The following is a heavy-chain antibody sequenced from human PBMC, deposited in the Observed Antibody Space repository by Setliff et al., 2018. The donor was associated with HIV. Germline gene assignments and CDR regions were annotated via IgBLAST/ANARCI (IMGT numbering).Heavy chain of an antibody. D-gene: IGHD2-8*01. CDR2: IFYTESTNYTPSIKST. CDR1: GGSMSTYY. J-gene: IGHJ6*03. Sequence: KPSETLSLTCTVSGGSMSTYYWSWIRQPPGKGLEWIGYIFYTESTNYTPSIKSTNYNPSLKSRVTVSLDTSQNQFSLNLSSVTAADTAVYYCARSRPRSMDFYMDVWGKGTTVTVSS. V-gene: IGHV4-59*01. CDR3: ARSRPRSMDFYMDV.